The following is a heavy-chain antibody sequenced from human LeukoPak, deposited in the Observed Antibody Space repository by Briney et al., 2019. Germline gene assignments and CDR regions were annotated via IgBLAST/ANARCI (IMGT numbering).Heavy chain of an antibody. Sequence: GGSLRLSCAASGFTLSSYWMHWVRQAPGKGLEWVSSISSSSDYIYYADSVKGRFTISRDNAKNSLYLQMNTLRAEDTAVHYCARKYCSGGSCYWGFDYWGQGTLVTVSS. CDR3: ARKYCSGGSCYWGFDY. CDR2: ISSSSDYI. CDR1: GFTLSSYW. J-gene: IGHJ4*02. D-gene: IGHD2-15*01. V-gene: IGHV3-21*01.